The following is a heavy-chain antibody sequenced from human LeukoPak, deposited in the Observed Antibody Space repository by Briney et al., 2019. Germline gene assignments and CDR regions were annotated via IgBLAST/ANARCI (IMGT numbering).Heavy chain of an antibody. D-gene: IGHD6-19*01. V-gene: IGHV3-74*01. Sequence: PSETLSLTCAVSGGSISSSNWWSWVRQPPGKGLEWVSRINSDGSSTSYADSVKGRFTISRDNAKNTLYLQMNSLRPEDTALYYCARDGGWYKRGLDYYYYYMDVWGKGTTVTVSS. CDR1: GGSISSSNW. CDR2: INSDGSST. CDR3: ARDGGWYKRGLDYYYYYMDV. J-gene: IGHJ6*03.